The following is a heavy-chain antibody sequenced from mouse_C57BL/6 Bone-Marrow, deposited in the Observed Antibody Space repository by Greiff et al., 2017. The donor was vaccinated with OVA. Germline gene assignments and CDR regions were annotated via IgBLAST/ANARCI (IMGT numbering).Heavy chain of an antibody. J-gene: IGHJ2*01. CDR3: ARRDYYYGSSYYFDY. CDR1: GYTFTNYW. CDR2: IYPGGGYT. V-gene: IGHV1-63*01. Sequence: VKVVESGAELVRPGTSVKMSCKASGYTFTNYWIGWAKPRPGHGLEWIGDIYPGGGYTNYNEKFKGKATLTADKSSSTAYMQFSSLTSEDSAIYYCARRDYYYGSSYYFDYWGQGTTLTVSS. D-gene: IGHD1-1*01.